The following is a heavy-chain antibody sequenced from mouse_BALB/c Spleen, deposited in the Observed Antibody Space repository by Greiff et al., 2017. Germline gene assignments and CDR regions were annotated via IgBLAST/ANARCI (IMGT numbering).Heavy chain of an antibody. V-gene: IGHV1S29*02. J-gene: IGHJ3*01. CDR2: IYPYNGGT. CDR3: ARGYGYAAWFAY. D-gene: IGHD2-2*01. Sequence: EVQLQQSGPELVKPGASVKISCKASGYTFTDYNMHWVKQSHGKSLEWIGYIYPYNGGTGYNQKFKSKATLTVDNSSSTAYMELRSLTSEDSAVYYCARGYGYAAWFAYWGQGTLVTVSA. CDR1: GYTFTDYN.